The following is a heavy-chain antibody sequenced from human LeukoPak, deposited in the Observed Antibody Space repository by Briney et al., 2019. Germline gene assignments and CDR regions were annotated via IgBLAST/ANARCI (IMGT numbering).Heavy chain of an antibody. D-gene: IGHD3-3*01. CDR1: GGTFSSYA. CDR2: IIPILGIA. V-gene: IGHV1-69*04. J-gene: IGHJ4*02. CDR3: ARVGYDFWSGLSDY. Sequence: SVKVSCTASGGTFSSYAISWVRQAPGQGLEWMGRIIPILGIANYAQKFQGRVTITADKSTSTAYMELSSLRSEDTAVYYCARVGYDFWSGLSDYWGQGTLVTVSS.